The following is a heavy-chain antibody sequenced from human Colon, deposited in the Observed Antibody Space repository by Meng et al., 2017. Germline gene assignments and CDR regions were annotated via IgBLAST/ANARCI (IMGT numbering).Heavy chain of an antibody. CDR1: GGSVISNSYY. J-gene: IGHJ5*02. D-gene: IGHD5-12*01. V-gene: IGHV4-61*01. CDR2: IYYSGST. CDR3: ARDSGYDKNWFDP. Sequence: VQLKDSGPGLVRPSETLSLTCTGSGGSVISNSYYWSWIRQPPGKGLEWIGFIYYSGSTNYNPSLKSRVTISVDTSKNQFSLKVSSVTAADTAVYYCARDSGYDKNWFDPWGQGTLVTVSS.